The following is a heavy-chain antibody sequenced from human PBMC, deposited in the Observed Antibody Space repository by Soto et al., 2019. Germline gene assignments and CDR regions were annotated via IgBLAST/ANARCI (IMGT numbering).Heavy chain of an antibody. D-gene: IGHD6-6*01. CDR2: ISYDGSNK. CDR3: ARATGSSREYYFYYDMDV. Sequence: GGSLRLSCAASGFTFSSYAMHWVRQAPGKGLERVAVISYDGSNKYYADSVKGRFTISRDNSKNTLYLQMNSLRAEDTAVYYCARATGSSREYYFYYDMDVWGQETTVTISS. V-gene: IGHV3-30-3*01. J-gene: IGHJ6*02. CDR1: GFTFSSYA.